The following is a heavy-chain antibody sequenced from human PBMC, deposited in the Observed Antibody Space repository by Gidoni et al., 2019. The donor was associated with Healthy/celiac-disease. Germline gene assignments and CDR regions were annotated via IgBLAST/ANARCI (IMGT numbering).Heavy chain of an antibody. D-gene: IGHD3-22*01. CDR2: IKQDGSEK. J-gene: IGHJ4*02. CDR1: AFTFSSYW. Sequence: EVQLVESGVGLVQPVGSLRLSCAASAFTFSSYWMSWVRQAPGKGLEWVANIKQDGSEKYYVDSVKGRFTISRDNAKNSLYLKMNSLRAEDTAVYYCARDSSLWLLSLWGQGTLVTVSS. CDR3: ARDSSLWLLSL. V-gene: IGHV3-7*01.